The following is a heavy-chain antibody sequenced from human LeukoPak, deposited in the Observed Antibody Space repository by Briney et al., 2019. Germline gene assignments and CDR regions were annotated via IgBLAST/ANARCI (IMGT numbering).Heavy chain of an antibody. CDR3: SKDRQEGNFDY. CDR1: GFTFSSYA. CDR2: ISGSGGST. V-gene: IGHV3-23*01. D-gene: IGHD3-10*01. J-gene: IGHJ4*02. Sequence: GASLRLSCAATGFTFSSYAMSWVRQAPGKGLEWVSTISGSGGSTYYADSVKGRFTISRDNSKNTLYLQMNSLRAEDTAVYYCSKDRQEGNFDYGGQGTLVTVSS.